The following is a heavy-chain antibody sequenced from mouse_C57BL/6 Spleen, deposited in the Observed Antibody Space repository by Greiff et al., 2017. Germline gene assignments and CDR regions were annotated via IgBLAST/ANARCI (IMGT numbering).Heavy chain of an antibody. CDR2: ISYDGSN. V-gene: IGHV3-6*01. D-gene: IGHD4-1*02. CDR1: GYSITSGYY. CDR3: ARGSQLGFDY. J-gene: IGHJ2*01. Sequence: EVQLVESGPGLVKPSQSLSLTCSVTGYSITSGYYWNWIRQFPGNKLEWMGYISYDGSNNYNPSLKNRISITRDTSKNQFFLKLNSVTTEDTATYYCARGSQLGFDYWGQGTTLTVSS.